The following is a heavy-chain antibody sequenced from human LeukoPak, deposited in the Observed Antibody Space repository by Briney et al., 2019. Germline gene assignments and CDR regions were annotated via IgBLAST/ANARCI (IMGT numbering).Heavy chain of an antibody. CDR3: AKDILTYYYGTSGYYFDY. J-gene: IGHJ4*02. CDR1: GFTFDNHA. CDR2: ITGSGDHR. Sequence: GGSVRLSCAASGFTFDNHAMRWVRHAPGKGLEWVSVITGSGDHRYYADSVTGRFTSSRDNSKDTLHLQMNTLRVEDTALYYSAKDILTYYYGTSGYYFDYWGQGTLVTVSS. V-gene: IGHV3-23*01. D-gene: IGHD3-3*01.